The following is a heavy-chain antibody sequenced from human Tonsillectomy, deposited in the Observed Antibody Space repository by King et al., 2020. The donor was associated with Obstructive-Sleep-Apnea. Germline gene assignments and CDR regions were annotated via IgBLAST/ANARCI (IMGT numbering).Heavy chain of an antibody. CDR1: GFTFSSYA. J-gene: IGHJ4*02. CDR3: VKDLAARPWLVY. V-gene: IGHV3-64D*06. D-gene: IGHD6-6*01. Sequence: VQLVESGGGLVQPGGSLRLSCSASGFTFSSYAMHWVRQAPGKGLEYVSALSSNGGSTYYADSVKGGLTISRDNSKNTLYLQMSSLRAEDTAVYYCVKDLAARPWLVYWGQGTLVTVSS. CDR2: LSSNGGST.